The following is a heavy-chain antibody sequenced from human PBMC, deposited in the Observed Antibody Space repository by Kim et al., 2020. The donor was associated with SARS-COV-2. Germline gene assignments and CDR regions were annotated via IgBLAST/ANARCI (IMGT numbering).Heavy chain of an antibody. J-gene: IGHJ4*02. CDR3: ARDQWLVHYFDY. Sequence: NYAQKFQGRVTMTTDTSTSVAYMELRSLRFDDTAVYYCARDQWLVHYFDYWGQGTLVTVSS. V-gene: IGHV1-18*01. D-gene: IGHD6-19*01.